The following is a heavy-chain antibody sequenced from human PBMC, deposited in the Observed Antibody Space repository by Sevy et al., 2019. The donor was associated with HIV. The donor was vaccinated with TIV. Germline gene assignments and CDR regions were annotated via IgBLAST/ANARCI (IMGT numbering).Heavy chain of an antibody. V-gene: IGHV3-20*04. Sequence: GGSLRLSCAASGFTFDDYGMSWVRQAPGKGLEWVSGINWNGGSISYADSVRGRITISRDNAKNSLYLQMNSLRAEDTAFYYCARSGDDSSGFYYWWFDPWGQGTLVTVSS. J-gene: IGHJ5*02. CDR2: INWNGGSI. CDR1: GFTFDDYG. CDR3: ARSGDDSSGFYYWWFDP. D-gene: IGHD3-22*01.